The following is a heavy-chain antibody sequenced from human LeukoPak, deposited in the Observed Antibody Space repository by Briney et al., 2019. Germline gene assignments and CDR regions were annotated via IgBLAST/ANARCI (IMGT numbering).Heavy chain of an antibody. D-gene: IGHD2-2*01. CDR3: GRRKFSSPWSDP. V-gene: IGHV5-51*01. CDR1: GDTFATSW. CDR2: IYPGDSRT. Sequence: GESLQISCKGSGDTFATSWIGWVRQLPGKGLEWMGVIYPGDSRTRYNPSFQGQVTISADRSINTAYLQWYSLKASDTAMYYCGRRKFSSPWSDPWGQGTLVTVSS. J-gene: IGHJ5*02.